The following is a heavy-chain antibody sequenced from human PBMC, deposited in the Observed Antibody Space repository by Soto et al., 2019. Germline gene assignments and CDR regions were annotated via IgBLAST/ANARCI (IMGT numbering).Heavy chain of an antibody. CDR2: ISAYSGNT. J-gene: IGHJ3*02. CDR1: GYTFTSYG. CDR3: ARGGGIADQARDAFDI. D-gene: IGHD6-13*01. V-gene: IGHV1-18*01. Sequence: GASVKVSCKASGYTFTSYGISWVRQAPGQGLEWIGWISAYSGNTNYAQKLQGRVTMTTDTSTSTAYMELRSLRSDDTAVYYCARGGGIADQARDAFDIWGQGTMVTVSS.